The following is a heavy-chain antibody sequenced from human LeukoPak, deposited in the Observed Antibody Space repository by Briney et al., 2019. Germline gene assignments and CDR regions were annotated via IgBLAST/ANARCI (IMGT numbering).Heavy chain of an antibody. V-gene: IGHV3-53*01. Sequence: GGSLRLSCAPSGFTVSINYVRWVRRAPGRGREWFLVIYSRGSPSYAASVKGRFTISRDNSKNTLYLQMNSLRAEDTAVYYCARVQMGAAAFHYYYYMDVWGKGTPVTVSS. J-gene: IGHJ6*03. CDR3: ARVQMGAAAFHYYYYMDV. CDR2: IYSRGSP. CDR1: GFTVSINY. D-gene: IGHD6-13*01.